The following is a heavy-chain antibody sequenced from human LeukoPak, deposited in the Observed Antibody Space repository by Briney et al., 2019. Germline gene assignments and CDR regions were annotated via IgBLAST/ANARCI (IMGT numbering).Heavy chain of an antibody. CDR3: ARGPTYYYDSSGYQYFDY. D-gene: IGHD3-22*01. V-gene: IGHV1-69*05. J-gene: IGHJ4*02. CDR2: TIPIFGTA. Sequence: ASVKVSCKASGGTFISYAISWVRQAPGQGLEWMGGTIPIFGTANYAQKFQGRVTITTDESTSTAYMELSSLRSEDTAVYYCARGPTYYYDSSGYQYFDYWGQGTLVTVSS. CDR1: GGTFISYA.